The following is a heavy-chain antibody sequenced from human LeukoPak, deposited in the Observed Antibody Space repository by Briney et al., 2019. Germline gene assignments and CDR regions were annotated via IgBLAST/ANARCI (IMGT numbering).Heavy chain of an antibody. Sequence: PGESLKISWKASGYSFTTYWIGWVRQMPGKGLEWMGNIYPGDSDTRYSPSFQGQITLSANKSFSTVSLKCYSLKASDTAVYYCARVARADSRGPRCSSGSGALDIWGQGTMVTVSS. J-gene: IGHJ3*02. D-gene: IGHD2-21*01. V-gene: IGHV5-51*01. CDR1: GYSFTTYW. CDR2: IYPGDSDT. CDR3: ARVARADSRGPRCSSGSGALDI.